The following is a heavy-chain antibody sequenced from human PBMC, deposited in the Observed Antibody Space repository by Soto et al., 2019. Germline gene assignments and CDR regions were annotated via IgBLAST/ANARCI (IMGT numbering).Heavy chain of an antibody. J-gene: IGHJ4*02. D-gene: IGHD1-26*01. Sequence: PSESLSLTCTVTGGSIGNSTYYWNWIRHLPGKGLEWFGYIFFLGSTNYNPSLKSRFTISVATSKTQFSLTLRSVTAADTAVYSCARQCCPAATEYYFDHWGQGTPVTVSS. CDR2: IFFLGST. CDR1: GGSIGNSTYY. V-gene: IGHV4-61*01. CDR3: ARQCCPAATEYYFDH.